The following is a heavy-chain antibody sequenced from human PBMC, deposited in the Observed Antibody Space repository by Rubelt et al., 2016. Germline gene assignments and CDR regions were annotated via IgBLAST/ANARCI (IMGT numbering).Heavy chain of an antibody. CDR3: ARDGVGATGTFDI. Sequence: VESGGGLVQPGGSLRLSCAASGFTFRNYWMHWVRQVPGKGLVWVSRINSDGSSTSYADSVKGRFTISRDNAKNTLYLQMNSLRAEDTAVYYCARDGVGATGTFDIWGQGTMVTVSS. CDR1: GFTFRNYW. V-gene: IGHV3-74*01. CDR2: INSDGSST. D-gene: IGHD1-26*01. J-gene: IGHJ3*02.